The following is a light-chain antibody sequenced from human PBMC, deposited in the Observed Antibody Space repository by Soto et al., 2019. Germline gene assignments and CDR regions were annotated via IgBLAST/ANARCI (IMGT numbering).Light chain of an antibody. J-gene: IGKJ4*01. CDR3: QQYNAWPPLT. CDR1: QRGGSN. CDR2: GAS. V-gene: IGKV3D-15*01. Sequence: LPPSPSTLSFSPAERLSLYCKGSQRGGSNLAWYQQRPGQPPRLLIYGASTRDTGVPTRFSGSGSGTDFTLTISSLQSEDFAVYHCQQYNAWPPLTFGGGTKVDIK.